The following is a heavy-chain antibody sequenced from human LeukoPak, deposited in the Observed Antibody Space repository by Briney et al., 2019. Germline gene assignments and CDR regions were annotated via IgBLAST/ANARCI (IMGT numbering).Heavy chain of an antibody. CDR2: FYYTGST. V-gene: IGHV4-59*01. Sequence: PSETLSLTCTVSGDSIRSFFWSWVRQPPRKGLEWIGFFYYTGSTNYNPSLKSRVSISVDTSTNQLSLNLTSVTAADTAVYYCARIPSAGYGYFEDWGQGALVTVSS. J-gene: IGHJ4*02. CDR3: ARIPSAGYGYFED. D-gene: IGHD4-17*01. CDR1: GDSIRSFF.